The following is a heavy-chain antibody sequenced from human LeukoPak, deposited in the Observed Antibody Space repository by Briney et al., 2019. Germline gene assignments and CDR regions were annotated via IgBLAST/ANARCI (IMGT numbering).Heavy chain of an antibody. D-gene: IGHD2-8*01. CDR1: GYTFTSYY. J-gene: IGHJ6*04. CDR2: INPSGGST. V-gene: IGHV1-46*01. Sequence: ASVKVSCKASGYTFTSYYMHWVRQAPGQGLEWMGIINPSGGSTTYAQRFQGRVTMTRDTSTGTVYMELSSLRSEDTAVYYCATAPRVYIVWGKGTTVTVSS. CDR3: ATAPRVYIV.